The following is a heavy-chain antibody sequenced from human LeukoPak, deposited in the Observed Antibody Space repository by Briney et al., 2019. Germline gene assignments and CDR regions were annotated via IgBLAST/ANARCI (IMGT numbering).Heavy chain of an antibody. J-gene: IGHJ4*02. CDR1: GYTFTSYA. D-gene: IGHD4-17*01. CDR2: INAGNGNT. Sequence: ASVKLSCKASGYTFTSYAMHWVRQAPGQRLEWMGWINAGNGNTKYSQKFQGRVTITRDTSASTAYMELSSLRSEDTAVYYCAATLHDYEWVFDYWGQGTLVTVSS. CDR3: AATLHDYEWVFDY. V-gene: IGHV1-3*01.